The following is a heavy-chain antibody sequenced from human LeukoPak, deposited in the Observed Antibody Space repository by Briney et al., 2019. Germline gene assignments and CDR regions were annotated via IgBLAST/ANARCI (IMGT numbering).Heavy chain of an antibody. Sequence: PGGSLRLSCAASGFTFSNNWMHWVRQVPGKGLVWVSRISSDGRRTDYADPVKGRFTVSRDNAKNTLYLQMNSLRAEDTAVYYCARDRFLFRVGAVGTADYWGQGTLVTVPS. CDR2: ISSDGRRT. V-gene: IGHV3-74*01. D-gene: IGHD1-26*01. CDR1: GFTFSNNW. J-gene: IGHJ4*02. CDR3: ARDRFLFRVGAVGTADY.